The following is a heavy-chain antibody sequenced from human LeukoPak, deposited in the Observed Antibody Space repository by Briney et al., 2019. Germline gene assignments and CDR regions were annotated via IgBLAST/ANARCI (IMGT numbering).Heavy chain of an antibody. Sequence: GASVKVSCKASGYTFTSYYMHWVRQAPGQGLEWMGIINPSGGSTSYAQKFQGRVTMTRDMSTSTVYMELSSLRSEDTAVYYCAREKYSSSWYGLNYYYYMDVWGKGTTVTVSS. J-gene: IGHJ6*03. CDR2: INPSGGST. V-gene: IGHV1-46*01. CDR1: GYTFTSYY. CDR3: AREKYSSSWYGLNYYYYMDV. D-gene: IGHD6-13*01.